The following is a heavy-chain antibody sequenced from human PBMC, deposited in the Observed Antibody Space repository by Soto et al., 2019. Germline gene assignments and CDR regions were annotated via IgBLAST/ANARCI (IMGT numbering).Heavy chain of an antibody. Sequence: GGSLRLSCAASGFTFSSYWMHWVRQAPGKGLVWVSRINSDGSSTSYTDSVKGRFTISRDNAKNTLYLQMNSLRAEDTAVYYCARDLSPHYYGSGSYYNPLFGYWGQGTLVTVSS. CDR1: GFTFSSYW. CDR3: ARDLSPHYYGSGSYYNPLFGY. V-gene: IGHV3-74*01. CDR2: INSDGSST. J-gene: IGHJ4*02. D-gene: IGHD3-10*01.